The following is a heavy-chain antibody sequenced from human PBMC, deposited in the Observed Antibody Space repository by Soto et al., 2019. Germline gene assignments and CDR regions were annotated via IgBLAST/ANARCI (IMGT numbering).Heavy chain of an antibody. Sequence: ASVKVSCKASGYTFTSYAMHWVRQAPGQRLEWMGWINAGNGNTKYSQKFQGRVTITRDTSASTAYMELSSLRSEDTAVYYCARVPLGSGWYDPDYYYYYMDVWGKGTTVTVSS. J-gene: IGHJ6*03. CDR3: ARVPLGSGWYDPDYYYYYMDV. V-gene: IGHV1-3*01. D-gene: IGHD6-19*01. CDR2: INAGNGNT. CDR1: GYTFTSYA.